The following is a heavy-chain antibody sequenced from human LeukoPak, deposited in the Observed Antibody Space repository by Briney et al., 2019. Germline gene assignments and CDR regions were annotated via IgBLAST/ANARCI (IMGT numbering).Heavy chain of an antibody. V-gene: IGHV3-23*01. CDR1: GFSFSSYA. Sequence: PGGSLRLSCAASGFSFSSYAMTWVRQAPGKGLEWVSLISGSGTGTYYADSVKGRFTISRDNSKDTLYLQMNSLRAEDTAVYYCAREVRPNDYWGQGTLVTVSS. J-gene: IGHJ4*02. CDR3: AREVRPNDY. CDR2: ISGSGTGT. D-gene: IGHD6-25*01.